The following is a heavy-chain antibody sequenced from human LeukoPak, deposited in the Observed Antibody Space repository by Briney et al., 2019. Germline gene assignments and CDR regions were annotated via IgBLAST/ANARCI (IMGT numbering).Heavy chain of an antibody. CDR3: ARDARGGTYGLE. D-gene: IGHD3-16*01. V-gene: IGHV3-7*01. CDR2: INQDGSET. CDR1: GFTFTNSS. Sequence: GGSLRLSCVASGFTFTNSSMKWVRQAPGKRLEWVASINQDGSETFFEDSVGGRFTISRDNAKKSLHLQMNSLRVEDTGVYYCARDARGGTYGLEWGQGTLVTVSS. J-gene: IGHJ4*02.